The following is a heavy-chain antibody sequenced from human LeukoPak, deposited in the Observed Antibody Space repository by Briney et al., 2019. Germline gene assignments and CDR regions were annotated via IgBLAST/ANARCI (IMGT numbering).Heavy chain of an antibody. CDR1: GFTFSSYA. CDR3: AIMHGYYDGSGFWVQ. V-gene: IGHV3-23*01. Sequence: PGGSLRLSCAASGFTFSSYAMSWARQAPGKGLEWVSFISPSGDRTSNADSVEGRFTISRDNTRNTLYLQMNSLRDEDTGVYYCAIMHGYYDGSGFWVQWGQGTLVTVSS. CDR2: ISPSGDRT. J-gene: IGHJ4*02. D-gene: IGHD3-22*01.